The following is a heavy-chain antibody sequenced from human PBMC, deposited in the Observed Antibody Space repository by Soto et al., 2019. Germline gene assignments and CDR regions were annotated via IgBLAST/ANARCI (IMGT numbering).Heavy chain of an antibody. CDR2: VNPNSGYT. Sequence: ASVKVSCKXSGYTFTNYDITWVRQAAGQGLEWVGWVNPNSGYTAYAQKFVGRVTMTRNTPLRTAYMELSSLTSGDTAVYYCAGSYSYGWNDYWGQGTLVTVS. V-gene: IGHV1-8*01. CDR3: AGSYSYGWNDY. D-gene: IGHD5-18*01. CDR1: GYTFTNYD. J-gene: IGHJ4*02.